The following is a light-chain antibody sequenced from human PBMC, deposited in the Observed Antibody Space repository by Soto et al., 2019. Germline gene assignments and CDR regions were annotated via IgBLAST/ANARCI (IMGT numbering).Light chain of an antibody. V-gene: IGKV1-5*01. CDR2: DAS. J-gene: IGKJ1*01. Sequence: DIQMTQSPSTLSASVGDRVTITCRASQSVRSWLAWYQLRPGKAPKVLIYDASSLESGVPSRFSGSGSGTGFTLAINRLRADEFETYYCQHYYRAQWTCGQGTKVEIK. CDR1: QSVRSW. CDR3: QHYYRAQWT.